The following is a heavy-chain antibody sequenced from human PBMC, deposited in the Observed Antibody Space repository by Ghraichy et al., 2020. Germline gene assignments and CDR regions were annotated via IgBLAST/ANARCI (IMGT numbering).Heavy chain of an antibody. Sequence: GGSLRLSCATSGFTFRNYAMTWVRRAPGKGLEWVSAIRADGGFTFYADSVKGRFTISRDNSKNTLYLQMNSLRVDDTGVYYCAKYHVGAIPSASDNWGQGPLVTVSA. CDR2: IRADGGFT. J-gene: IGHJ4*02. D-gene: IGHD1-26*01. CDR1: GFTFRNYA. CDR3: AKYHVGAIPSASDN. V-gene: IGHV3-23*01.